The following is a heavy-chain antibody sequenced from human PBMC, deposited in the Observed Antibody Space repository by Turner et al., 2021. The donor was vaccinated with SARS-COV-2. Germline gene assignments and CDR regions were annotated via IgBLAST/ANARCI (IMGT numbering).Heavy chain of an antibody. V-gene: IGHV3-23*01. D-gene: IGHD6-19*01. J-gene: IGHJ4*02. Sequence: VQLWESGGGLVQTGGSLRLACPSSGFTFSSYTMSWVRQAPGKGLEWVSGVSGSGGSKYYAESVKGRFTISRDNSKNTLYMQMNSLRAEDTAVYYCASPVIAVAGTNFDYWGQGTLVTVSS. CDR2: VSGSGGSK. CDR3: ASPVIAVAGTNFDY. CDR1: GFTFSSYT.